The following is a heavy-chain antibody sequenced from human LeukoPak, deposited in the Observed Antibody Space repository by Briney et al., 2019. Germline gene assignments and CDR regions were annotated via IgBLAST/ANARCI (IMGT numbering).Heavy chain of an antibody. CDR2: IYNSGST. D-gene: IGHD4-17*01. V-gene: IGHV4-39*01. Sequence: SETLSLTCTVSGGSISSSSFYWGWIRQPPGKGLEWIGSIYNSGSTSDNPSLKSRLTISVDTSRNQFSLKLSSVTAADTALYYCARHPDYGDYSFDYWGHGTLVTVSS. J-gene: IGHJ4*01. CDR3: ARHPDYGDYSFDY. CDR1: GGSISSSSFY.